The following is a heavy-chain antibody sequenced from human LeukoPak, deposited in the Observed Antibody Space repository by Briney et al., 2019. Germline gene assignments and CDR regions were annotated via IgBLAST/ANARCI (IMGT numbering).Heavy chain of an antibody. V-gene: IGHV3-23*01. Sequence: GGSLRLSCAASGFTFSTYAMSWVRQAPGKGLEWVSGITGSGGSTYYADFVKGRFTISRDNSKNTLYLQMNSLRAEDTAVYYCARVVPGYFDYWGQGTLVTVSS. J-gene: IGHJ4*02. CDR3: ARVVPGYFDY. CDR2: ITGSGGST. CDR1: GFTFSTYA.